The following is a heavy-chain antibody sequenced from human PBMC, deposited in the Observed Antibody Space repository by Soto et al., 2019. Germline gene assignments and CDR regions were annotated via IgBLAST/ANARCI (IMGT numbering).Heavy chain of an antibody. CDR3: ARDPYWGAHQY. J-gene: IGHJ4*02. CDR2: ISAYSGKT. D-gene: IGHD3-16*01. Sequence: QVQLVQSGGEVKKPGASVKVSCKTSGYTFTTYGISWVRQAPGQGLEWVGWISAYSGKTHYAQKFQGKVTITTDTSTNTAYLELRSLTSDHTAVYYCARDPYWGAHQYWGQGTLVTVSS. V-gene: IGHV1-18*01. CDR1: GYTFTTYG.